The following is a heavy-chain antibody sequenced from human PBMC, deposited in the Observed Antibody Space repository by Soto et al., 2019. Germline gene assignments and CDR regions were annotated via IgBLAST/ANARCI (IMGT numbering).Heavy chain of an antibody. Sequence: GASVKVSCKASGGTFSSYAISWVRQAPGQGLEWMGGIIPIFGTANYAQKFQGRVTITADESTSTAYMELSSLRSEDTAVYYCARDRNIVDPIYNYYGMDVCGQGPTVTVYS. J-gene: IGHJ6*02. CDR2: IIPIFGTA. D-gene: IGHD5-12*01. CDR1: GGTFSSYA. CDR3: ARDRNIVDPIYNYYGMDV. V-gene: IGHV1-69*13.